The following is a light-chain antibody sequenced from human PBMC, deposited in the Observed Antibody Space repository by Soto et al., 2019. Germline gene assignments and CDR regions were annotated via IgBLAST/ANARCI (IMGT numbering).Light chain of an antibody. V-gene: IGLV2-14*03. CDR1: SSDVGGYDY. CDR2: DVS. J-gene: IGLJ2*01. Sequence: QSVLTQPASVSGSPGQPITISCSGTSSDVGGYDYVSWYQHHPGKAPKLMIYDVSNRPSGVSNRFSGSNSGNTASLTTSGLQAEDEADYYSSSYTSSNTGVFGGGTKLTVL. CDR3: SSYTSSNTGV.